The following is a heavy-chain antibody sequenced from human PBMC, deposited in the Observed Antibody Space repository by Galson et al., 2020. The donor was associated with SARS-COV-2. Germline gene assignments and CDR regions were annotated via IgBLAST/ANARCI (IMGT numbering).Heavy chain of an antibody. V-gene: IGHV4-34*01. CDR1: GGSFRNYY. CDR3: ARGAEGRRTIVVVPYYYSYMDV. J-gene: IGHJ6*03. D-gene: IGHD2-15*01. Sequence: SETLSLTCAVYGGSFRNYYWTWIRQSPEKGLEWLGEINHRGSTNYNPSLKNRVAMSVDASKNQFSLSLSSVTAADTAVYYCARGAEGRRTIVVVPYYYSYMDVWGSGTTVAVSS. CDR2: INHRGST.